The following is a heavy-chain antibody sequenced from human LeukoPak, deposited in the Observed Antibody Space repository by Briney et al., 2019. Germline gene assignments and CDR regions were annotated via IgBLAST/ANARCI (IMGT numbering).Heavy chain of an antibody. CDR3: ARENSSGYYYGYYSDY. D-gene: IGHD3-22*01. J-gene: IGHJ4*02. CDR2: ISYDGSNK. V-gene: IGHV3-30*04. CDR1: GFTFSSYA. Sequence: GRSLRLSCAASGFTFSSYAMHWVRQAPGKGLEWVAVISYDGSNKYYADSVKGRFTISRDNSKNTLYLQMNSLRAEDTAVYYCARENSSGYYYGYYSDYWGQGTLVTVSS.